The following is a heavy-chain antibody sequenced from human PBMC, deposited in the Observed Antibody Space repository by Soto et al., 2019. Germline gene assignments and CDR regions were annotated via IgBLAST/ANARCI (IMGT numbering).Heavy chain of an antibody. V-gene: IGHV3-30-3*01. J-gene: IGHJ6*02. CDR3: AREVYTRRRYSSGWHSYYGMDV. CDR2: ISYDGSNK. Sequence: QVQLVESGGGVVQPGRSLRLSCAASGFTFSSYAMHWVRQAPGKGLEWVAVISYDGSNKYYADSVKGRFTISRDNSKNTLYLQMNSVRAEDTAVYNCAREVYTRRRYSSGWHSYYGMDVWGQGTTVTVSS. CDR1: GFTFSSYA. D-gene: IGHD6-19*01.